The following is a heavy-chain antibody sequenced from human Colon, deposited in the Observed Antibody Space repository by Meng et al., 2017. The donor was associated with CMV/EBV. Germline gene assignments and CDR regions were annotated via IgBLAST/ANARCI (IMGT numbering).Heavy chain of an antibody. J-gene: IGHJ4*02. CDR1: GFTFDGYA. CDR3: ARDPSVSSYVPYFDS. Sequence: GESLKISCAASGFTFDGYAMSWVRQAPGKGLEWVASITGNTDYIHYAASVTGRFTISRDNAKNSLSLQMNALRAEDTGVYFCARDPSVSSYVPYFDSWGQGTLVTVSS. CDR2: ITGNTDYI. D-gene: IGHD5-18*01. V-gene: IGHV3-21*01.